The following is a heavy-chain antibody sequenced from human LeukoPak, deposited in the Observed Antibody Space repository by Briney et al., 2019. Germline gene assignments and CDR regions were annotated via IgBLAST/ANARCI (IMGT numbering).Heavy chain of an antibody. CDR1: GFTVSSNY. J-gene: IGHJ4*02. V-gene: IGHV3-66*01. D-gene: IGHD2-15*01. CDR3: AREMTATRPFDY. Sequence: GGSLRLSCAASGFTVSSNYMSWVRQAPGKGLEWVSVIYSGGSTYYADSVKGRFTISRDNSKNTLYLQMNSLRAEDTAVYYCAREMTATRPFDYWGQGTLVTVSS. CDR2: IYSGGST.